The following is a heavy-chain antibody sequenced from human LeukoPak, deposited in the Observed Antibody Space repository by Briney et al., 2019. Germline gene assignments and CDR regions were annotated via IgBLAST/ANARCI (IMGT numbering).Heavy chain of an antibody. CDR2: IYYSGST. D-gene: IGHD4-11*01. V-gene: IGHV4-39*07. CDR3: ARWAYDYSNYDLYYYYMDV. Sequence: SETLSLTCTVSGGSISSSSYYWGWIRQPPGKGLEWIGSIYYSGSTYYNPSLKSRVTISVDTSKNQFSLKLSSVTAADTAVYYCARWAYDYSNYDLYYYYMDVWGKGTTVTVSS. J-gene: IGHJ6*03. CDR1: GGSISSSSYY.